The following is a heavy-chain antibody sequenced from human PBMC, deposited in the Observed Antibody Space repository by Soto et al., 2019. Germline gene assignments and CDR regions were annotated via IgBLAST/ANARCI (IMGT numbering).Heavy chain of an antibody. CDR3: AKERTAKAAAEFDY. CDR2: VSYDGNVK. CDR1: GFTFSNYG. V-gene: IGHV3-30*18. D-gene: IGHD6-25*01. J-gene: IGHJ4*02. Sequence: GGSLRLSCAASGFTFSNYGMQWVRQAPGKGLEWVAVVSYDGNVKFYADSVKGRFTISRDNSKNTLYLQMNSLRTEDTAIYYCAKERTAKAAAEFDYWGQGTLVTVSS.